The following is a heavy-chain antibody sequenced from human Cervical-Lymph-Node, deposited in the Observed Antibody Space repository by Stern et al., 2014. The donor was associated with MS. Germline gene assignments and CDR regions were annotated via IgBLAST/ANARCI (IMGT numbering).Heavy chain of an antibody. J-gene: IGHJ4*02. CDR2: ISGSGGST. Sequence: EVQLVESGGGLVQPGGSLRLSCAASGFTFSSYAMSWVRQAPGKGLEWVSAISGSGGSTYYADSVKGRFTISRDNSKNTLYLQMNSLRAEDTAVYYCAKVPAYYDSSGSFFDYWGQGTLVTVSS. D-gene: IGHD3-22*01. V-gene: IGHV3-23*04. CDR1: GFTFSSYA. CDR3: AKVPAYYDSSGSFFDY.